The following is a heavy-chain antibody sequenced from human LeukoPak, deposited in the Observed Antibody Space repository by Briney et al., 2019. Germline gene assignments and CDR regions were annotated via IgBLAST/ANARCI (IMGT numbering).Heavy chain of an antibody. CDR1: GYTFTSYG. CDR2: ISAYNGNT. CDR3: ARDHHPSYSSSSSDY. V-gene: IGHV1-18*01. J-gene: IGHJ4*02. D-gene: IGHD6-13*01. Sequence: ASVKVSCKASGYTFTSYGISWVRQAPGQGLEWMGWISAYNGNTNYAQKLQGRVTMTTDTSTSTAYMELRSLRSDDTAAYYCARDHHPSYSSSSSDYWGQGTLVTVSS.